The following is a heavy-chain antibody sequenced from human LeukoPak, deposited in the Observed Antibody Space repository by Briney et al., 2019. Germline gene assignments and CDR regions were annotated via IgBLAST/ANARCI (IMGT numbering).Heavy chain of an antibody. V-gene: IGHV3-7*01. CDR1: GFTLSKYW. Sequence: PGGSLRLSCEASGFTLSKYWMTWVRQLPGKGLEWVANIKQDGSEKYYVDSVKGRFTISRDNAKNSLFVQMDSLRAEDTAVYYCATDRRTVTKYHTFHYIDIWGKGTTVTVSS. D-gene: IGHD1/OR15-1a*01. J-gene: IGHJ6*03. CDR3: ATDRRTVTKYHTFHYIDI. CDR2: IKQDGSEK.